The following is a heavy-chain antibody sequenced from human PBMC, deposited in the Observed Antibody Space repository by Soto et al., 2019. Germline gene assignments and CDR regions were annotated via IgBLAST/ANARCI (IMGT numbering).Heavy chain of an antibody. J-gene: IGHJ6*02. D-gene: IGHD3-3*01. CDR3: AITGLIGWSGYYTHYYYGMDV. V-gene: IGHV1-8*01. CDR1: GYTFTSYD. Sequence: QVQLVQSGAEVKKPGASVKVSCKASGYTFTSYDINWVRQATGQGLEWMGWMNPNSGNTGYAQKFQGRVTMTRNTSISTAYMELSSLRSEDTAVYYCAITGLIGWSGYYTHYYYGMDVWGQGTTVTVSS. CDR2: MNPNSGNT.